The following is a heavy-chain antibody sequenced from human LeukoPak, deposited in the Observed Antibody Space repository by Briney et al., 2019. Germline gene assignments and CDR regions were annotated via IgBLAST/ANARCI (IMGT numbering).Heavy chain of an antibody. CDR1: GFTFSSYW. V-gene: IGHV3-74*01. J-gene: IGHJ1*01. D-gene: IGHD3-22*01. Sequence: GGSLRLSCAASGFTFSSYWMHWVRQAPGKGLVWVSRIKSDGITNYADSVKGRFTISRDNAKNTLSLQMNSLRAEDTGVYYCARAPSEIGGYYPEYFRHWGQGTVVTVSS. CDR3: ARAPSEIGGYYPEYFRH. CDR2: IKSDGIT.